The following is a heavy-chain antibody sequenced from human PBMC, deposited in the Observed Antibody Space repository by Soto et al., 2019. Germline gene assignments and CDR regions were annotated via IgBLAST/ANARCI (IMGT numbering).Heavy chain of an antibody. CDR3: VREWVDTYWIHPPLGLDV. J-gene: IGHJ6*02. CDR1: GFTFSIYD. V-gene: IGHV3-13*01. D-gene: IGHD1-26*01. Sequence: EVQLVESGGGLVQPGGSLRLSCVASGFTFSIYDMQWVRQATGKGLEWVSAIGLAGETYYSGSVKGRFTISRENAKNSLYLQMNSLRVEDTAIYYCVREWVDTYWIHPPLGLDVWGQGTTVTVSS. CDR2: IGLAGET.